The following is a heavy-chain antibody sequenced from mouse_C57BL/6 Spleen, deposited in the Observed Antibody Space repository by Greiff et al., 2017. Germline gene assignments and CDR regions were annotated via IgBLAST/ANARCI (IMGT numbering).Heavy chain of an antibody. CDR2: INPSTGGT. J-gene: IGHJ1*03. D-gene: IGHD1-1*01. Sequence: EVQLQQSGPELVKPGASVKISCKASGYSFTGYCMNWVKQSPEKSLEWIGEINPSTGGTTYNQKFKAKATLTVDKSSSTAYMQLKSLTSEDSAVYYCARPSSPCYGSSYGTWYFDVWGTGTTVTVSS. CDR3: ARPSSPCYGSSYGTWYFDV. CDR1: GYSFTGYC. V-gene: IGHV1-42*01.